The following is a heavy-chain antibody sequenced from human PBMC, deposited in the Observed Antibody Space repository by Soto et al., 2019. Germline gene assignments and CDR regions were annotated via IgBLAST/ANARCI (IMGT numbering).Heavy chain of an antibody. V-gene: IGHV4-34*01. Sequence: SETLSLTCAVYGGSFSGYYWSWIRQPPGKGLEWIGEINHSGSTNYNPSLKSRVTMSVDTSKNQFSLRVTSVTAADTAVYYCARVRFGSWSPIYCGLDVWGQGTTVTVSS. CDR1: GGSFSGYY. CDR2: INHSGST. D-gene: IGHD3-10*01. J-gene: IGHJ6*02. CDR3: ARVRFGSWSPIYCGLDV.